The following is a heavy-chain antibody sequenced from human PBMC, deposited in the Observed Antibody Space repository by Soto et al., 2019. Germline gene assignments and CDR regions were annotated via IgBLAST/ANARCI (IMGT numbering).Heavy chain of an antibody. CDR1: GFTFSSYW. CDR2: IKQDGSEK. D-gene: IGHD5-18*01. J-gene: IGHJ6*02. Sequence: VGSLRLSCAASGFTFSSYWMSWVRQAPGKGLEWVANIKQDGSEKYYVGSVKGRFTISRDNAKNSLYLQMNSLRAEDTAVYYCARDLGRAAMVQYYYYGMDVWGQGTTVTISS. V-gene: IGHV3-7*01. CDR3: ARDLGRAAMVQYYYYGMDV.